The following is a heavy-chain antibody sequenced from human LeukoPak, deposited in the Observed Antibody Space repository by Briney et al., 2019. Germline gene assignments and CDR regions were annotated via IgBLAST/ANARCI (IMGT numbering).Heavy chain of an antibody. CDR3: AKDRCSNGVGCYYYYMDV. CDR1: EFTFRTYS. Sequence: GGSLRLSCAASEFTFRTYSMNWVRQAPGKGLEWVSYIDTTSSTIYYADSVKGRFTISRDNAKNSLYLQMNSLRAEDTAVYYCAKDRCSNGVGCYYYYMDVWGKGTTVTISS. V-gene: IGHV3-48*01. D-gene: IGHD2-8*01. CDR2: IDTTSSTI. J-gene: IGHJ6*03.